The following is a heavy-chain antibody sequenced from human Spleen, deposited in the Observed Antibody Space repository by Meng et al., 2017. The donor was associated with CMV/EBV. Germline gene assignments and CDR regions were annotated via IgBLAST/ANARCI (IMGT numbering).Heavy chain of an antibody. J-gene: IGHJ6*02. V-gene: IGHV1-2*02. CDR3: AILYDFWSGDYTGEG. CDR1: GYPFTDYF. D-gene: IGHD3-3*01. CDR2: INPNSGGT. Sequence: ASVKVSCKASGYPFTDYFMHWVRQAPGQGLEWMGWINPNSGGTNYVQQFQGRVTMTRDTSISTAYMELSRLRSDDTAVYYCAILYDFWSGDYTGEGWGQGTTVTVSS.